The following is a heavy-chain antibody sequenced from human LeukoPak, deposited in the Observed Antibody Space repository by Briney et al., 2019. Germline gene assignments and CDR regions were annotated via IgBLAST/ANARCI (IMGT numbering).Heavy chain of an antibody. Sequence: PGGSLRLSCAASGFTFDDYAMHWVWQAPGKGLEWVSGISWNSGSIGYADSVKGRFTISRDNAKNSLYLQMNSLRAEDTALYYCAKDISSWFGGFDYWGQGTLVTVSS. CDR3: AKDISSWFGGFDY. CDR2: ISWNSGSI. D-gene: IGHD3-10*01. J-gene: IGHJ4*02. V-gene: IGHV3-9*01. CDR1: GFTFDDYA.